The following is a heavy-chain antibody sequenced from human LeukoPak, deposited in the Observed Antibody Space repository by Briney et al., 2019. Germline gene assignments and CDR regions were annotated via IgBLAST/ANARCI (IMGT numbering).Heavy chain of an antibody. Sequence: PGGSLRLSCAASGFTFSGYWMNWVRQAPGKGLEWVANIKQDGSEKKYVDSVKGRFTISRDNAKNSLYLQMNSLRAEDTAVYYCARYYCGGDCYAVSGLLLAFDIWGQGTMVTVSS. V-gene: IGHV3-7*01. CDR3: ARYYCGGDCYAVSGLLLAFDI. CDR1: GFTFSGYW. D-gene: IGHD2-21*01. J-gene: IGHJ3*02. CDR2: IKQDGSEK.